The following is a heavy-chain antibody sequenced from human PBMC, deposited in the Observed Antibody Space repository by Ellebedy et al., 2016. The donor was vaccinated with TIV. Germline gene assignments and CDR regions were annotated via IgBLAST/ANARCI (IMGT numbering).Heavy chain of an antibody. Sequence: GESLKISCAASGFTFNNYAMSWIRQAPGKGLEWVSTITGSGGSTDYADSVKGRFTFSRDNSKNTLYLHMNSLRVEDTAAYYCAKGTQWLGRSCFDHWGQGTLVTVSS. CDR2: ITGSGGST. V-gene: IGHV3-23*01. CDR1: GFTFNNYA. J-gene: IGHJ4*02. CDR3: AKGTQWLGRSCFDH. D-gene: IGHD6-19*01.